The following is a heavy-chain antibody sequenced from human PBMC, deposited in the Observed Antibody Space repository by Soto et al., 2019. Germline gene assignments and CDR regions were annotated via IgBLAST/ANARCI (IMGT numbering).Heavy chain of an antibody. Sequence: PSETLSLTCTVSGGSISSSSYYWGWIRQPPGKGLEWIGSIYYSGSTYHNPSLKSRVTISVDTSKNQFSLKLSPVTAADTAVYCCARGYCSGGSCYRYWGQGSQVTVS. J-gene: IGHJ4*02. V-gene: IGHV4-39*01. CDR1: GGSISSSSYY. CDR2: IYYSGST. D-gene: IGHD2-15*01. CDR3: ARGYCSGGSCYRY.